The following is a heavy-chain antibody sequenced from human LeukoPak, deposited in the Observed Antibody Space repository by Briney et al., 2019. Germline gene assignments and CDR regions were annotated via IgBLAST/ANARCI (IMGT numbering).Heavy chain of an antibody. CDR2: IYPGDSDT. Sequence: GESLKISCKGSGYIFTNYWIGWVRQMPGKGLEWMGIIYPGDSDTRYSPSFQGQVTISADKSISTAYLQWSSLKASDTAMYYCARGHHVVVATATWASDAFDLWGQGTMVIVSS. V-gene: IGHV5-51*01. J-gene: IGHJ3*01. CDR1: GYIFTNYW. CDR3: ARGHHVVVATATWASDAFDL. D-gene: IGHD2-21*02.